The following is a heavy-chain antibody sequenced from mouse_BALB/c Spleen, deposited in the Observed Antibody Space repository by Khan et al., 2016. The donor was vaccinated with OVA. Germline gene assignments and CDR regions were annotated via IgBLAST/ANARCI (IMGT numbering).Heavy chain of an antibody. Sequence: EVELVESGGDLVKPGGSLKLSCAASGFIFSSYGMSWVRQTPDKRLEWVATISSGGSYTYYPDSVKGRFTISRDNAKNTLYLQMSSLKSEDTAMYYCVRPEPGRDYAMDYWGQGTSVTVSS. J-gene: IGHJ4*01. CDR1: GFIFSSYG. CDR2: ISSGGSYT. V-gene: IGHV5-6*01. CDR3: VRPEPGRDYAMDY.